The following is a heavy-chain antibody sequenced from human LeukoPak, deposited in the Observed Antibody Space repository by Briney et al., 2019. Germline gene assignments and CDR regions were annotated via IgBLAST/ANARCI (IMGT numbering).Heavy chain of an antibody. J-gene: IGHJ5*02. CDR1: GFTFSSYW. V-gene: IGHV3-74*01. D-gene: IGHD4-17*01. CDR2: IKSDGSST. CDR3: ARGSWRFDNGDSGFDP. Sequence: GGSLRLSCAASGFTFSSYWMHWVRQAPGKGLVWVSRIKSDGSSTTYADSVKGRFTISRDNSKSTLYLQMNSLRPEDTAVYYCARGSWRFDNGDSGFDPWGQGTLVTVSS.